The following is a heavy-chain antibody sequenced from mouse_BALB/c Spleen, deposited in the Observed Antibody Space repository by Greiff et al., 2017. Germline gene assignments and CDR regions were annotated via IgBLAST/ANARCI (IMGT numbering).Heavy chain of an antibody. D-gene: IGHD1-1*01. V-gene: IGHV1S29*02. J-gene: IGHJ2*01. CDR2: IYPYNGGT. CDR3: ARESTVVATDYFDY. Sequence: EVQLVESGPELVKPGASVKISCKASGYTFTDYNMHWVKQSHGKSLEWIGYIYPYNGGTGYNQKFKSKATLTVDNSSSTAYMELRSLTSEDSAVYYCARESTVVATDYFDYWGQGTTLTVSS. CDR1: GYTFTDYN.